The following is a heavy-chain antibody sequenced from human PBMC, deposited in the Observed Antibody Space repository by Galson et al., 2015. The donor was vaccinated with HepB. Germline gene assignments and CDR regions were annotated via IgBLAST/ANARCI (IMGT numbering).Heavy chain of an antibody. CDR2: IKQDGNEE. V-gene: IGHV3-7*03. J-gene: IGHJ4*02. CDR3: ARDHFDY. Sequence: SLRLSCAASGFTFSNYWMHWVRQAPGKGLEWVANIKQDGNEEYYVDSVKGRFTISRDNAKNSLYLQMNSLRAEDTALYYCARDHFDYWGQGTLVTVSS. CDR1: GFTFSNYW.